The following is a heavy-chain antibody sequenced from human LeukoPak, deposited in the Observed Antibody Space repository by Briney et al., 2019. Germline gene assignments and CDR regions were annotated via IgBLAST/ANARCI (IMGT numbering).Heavy chain of an antibody. V-gene: IGHV1-58*02. Sequence: ASVKVSCKASGFTFTSSAMQWVRQACGQRLEWIGWIVVGSGNTNYAQKFQERVTITRDMSTSTAYMELSSLRSEDTAVYYCARGQEKQWLAPFDYWGQGTLVTVSS. D-gene: IGHD6-19*01. CDR1: GFTFTSSA. CDR2: IVVGSGNT. J-gene: IGHJ4*02. CDR3: ARGQEKQWLAPFDY.